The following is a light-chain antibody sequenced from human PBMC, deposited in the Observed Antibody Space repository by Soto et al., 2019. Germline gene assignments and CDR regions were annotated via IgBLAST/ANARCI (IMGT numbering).Light chain of an antibody. V-gene: IGKV1-12*01. CDR2: GAS. Sequence: DIQMTQSPSSVSASVGDRVTITCRASQDIGTWLAWYQQKPGNAPKLLISGASSLQXGVPSRFSGSGSGTDXXXXXXXXXXEDLANYYCQQANSFPLTFGGGTTVEIK. CDR1: QDIGTW. J-gene: IGKJ4*01. CDR3: QQANSFPLT.